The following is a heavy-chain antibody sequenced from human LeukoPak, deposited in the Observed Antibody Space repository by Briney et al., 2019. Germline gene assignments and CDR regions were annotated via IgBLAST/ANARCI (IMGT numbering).Heavy chain of an antibody. V-gene: IGHV4-59*01. D-gene: IGHD1-26*01. CDR2: FNYNGKT. J-gene: IGHJ4*02. CDR3: ARRLAGAHFDY. CDR1: GGSISSYY. Sequence: PSETLSLTCTVSGGSISSYYWGWIRQPPGKGLEWVGYFNYNGKTYYNPSLKSRVTISADTSKNQFSLKLTSVTAADTAVYYCARRLAGAHFDYWGQGILVTVSS.